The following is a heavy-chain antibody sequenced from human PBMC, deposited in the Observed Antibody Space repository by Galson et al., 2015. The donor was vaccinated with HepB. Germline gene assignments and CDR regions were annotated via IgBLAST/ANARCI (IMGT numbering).Heavy chain of an antibody. CDR3: ARDRYSHNLDAEY. CDR1: GDSNSNSNYY. CDR2: IYHRGNT. V-gene: IGHV4-39*02. J-gene: IGHJ4*02. Sequence: ETLSLTCTVSGDSNSNSNYYWAWIRQPPGKGLEWIATIYHRGNTYYNPSLQHRVTISIDTSRNEFYLKVNSVTAADTALYYCARDRYSHNLDAEYWGQGTLVTVSS. D-gene: IGHD3/OR15-3a*01.